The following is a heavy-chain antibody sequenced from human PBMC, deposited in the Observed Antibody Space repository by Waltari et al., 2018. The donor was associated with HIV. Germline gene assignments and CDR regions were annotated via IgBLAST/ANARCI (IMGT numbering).Heavy chain of an antibody. CDR1: GYTFTTYD. CDR2: MNPNSGNT. D-gene: IGHD5-12*01. Sequence: QVQLVQSGADVKKPGASVKLSCKASGYTFTTYDTNWVRQASGQGLEWMGWMNPNSGNTGYAQKFQGRVTMTRNTSISTAYMELSSLRSEDTAVYYCARTRPGYSGYDQTFDFWGQGTLVTVSS. V-gene: IGHV1-8*01. CDR3: ARTRPGYSGYDQTFDF. J-gene: IGHJ4*02.